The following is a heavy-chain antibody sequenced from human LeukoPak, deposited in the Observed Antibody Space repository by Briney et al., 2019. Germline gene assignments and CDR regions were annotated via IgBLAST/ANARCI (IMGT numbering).Heavy chain of an antibody. D-gene: IGHD3-9*01. CDR3: AKWGDYDVLTGYYVSDY. Sequence: GGSLRLSCAASGFTFSNYAMSWVRQAPGKGLEWVSAITGGGSGIYYADSMKSRFTISRDNSKNTLYLQINSLRAEDTAVYHCAKWGDYDVLTGYYVSDYWGQGTLVTVSS. CDR1: GFTFSNYA. J-gene: IGHJ4*02. V-gene: IGHV3-23*01. CDR2: ITGGGSGI.